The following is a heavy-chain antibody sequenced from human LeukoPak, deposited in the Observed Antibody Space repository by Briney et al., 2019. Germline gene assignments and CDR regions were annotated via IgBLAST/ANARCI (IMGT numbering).Heavy chain of an antibody. Sequence: SETLSLTCTVSGGSISSSSYYWGWIRQPPGTGLEWIGSIYYSGSTYYNPSLKSRVTISVDTSKNQFSLKLSSVTAADTAVYYCARGPNGNFDYWGQGTLVTVSS. V-gene: IGHV4-39*07. CDR1: GGSISSSSYY. CDR2: IYYSGST. D-gene: IGHD1-14*01. CDR3: ARGPNGNFDY. J-gene: IGHJ4*02.